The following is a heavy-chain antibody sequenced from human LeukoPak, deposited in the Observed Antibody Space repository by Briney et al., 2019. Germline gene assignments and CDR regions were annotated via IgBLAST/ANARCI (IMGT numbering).Heavy chain of an antibody. CDR2: IYTSGST. CDR1: GGSISSYY. D-gene: IGHD2-2*01. J-gene: IGHJ3*02. CDR3: ARVHFLEYQLLYAFDI. Sequence: SETLSLTCTVSGGSISSYYWTWIRQPAGKGLEWIGRIYTSGSTNYNPSLKSRVTMSVDTSKNQFSLKLSSVTAADTAVYYCARVHFLEYQLLYAFDIWGQGTMVTVSS. V-gene: IGHV4-4*07.